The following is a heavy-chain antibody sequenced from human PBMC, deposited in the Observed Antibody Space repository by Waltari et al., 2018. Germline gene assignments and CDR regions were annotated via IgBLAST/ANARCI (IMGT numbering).Heavy chain of an antibody. V-gene: IGHV3-30*18. CDR1: GFSCFTYG. Sequence: QVQVVESGGGVVQPGRSLRLSCAASGFSCFTYGMHGVRQAPGKGLEWVAYISFDGSNKYYADSVKGRFTISRDNSKNTVYLQMNSLGAEDTAVYYCAKDGEATVASTIYYYYMDVWGKGTTVTFS. CDR2: ISFDGSNK. D-gene: IGHD2-2*01. CDR3: AKDGEATVASTIYYYYMDV. J-gene: IGHJ6*03.